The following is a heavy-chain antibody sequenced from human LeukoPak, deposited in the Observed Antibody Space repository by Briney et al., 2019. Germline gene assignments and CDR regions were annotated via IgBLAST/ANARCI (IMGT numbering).Heavy chain of an antibody. J-gene: IGHJ4*02. V-gene: IGHV3-21*06. CDR3: TGESAARSIAVADY. Sequence: KAGGSLRLSCAVSGFTFRTYSMNWFRQAPGKGLGWVSSISSTSYSKYYADSVKDRFTISRDNAENSVYLQMNSLRADDTAIYYCTGESAARSIAVADYWGQGALVTVSS. CDR2: ISSTSYSK. CDR1: GFTFRTYS. D-gene: IGHD6-19*01.